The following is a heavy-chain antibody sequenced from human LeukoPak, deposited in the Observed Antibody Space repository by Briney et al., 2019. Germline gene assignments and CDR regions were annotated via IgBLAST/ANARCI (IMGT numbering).Heavy chain of an antibody. Sequence: SETLSLTCTVSGGSISTITYYWGWIRQPPGKGLEWVGHMYYRGNTFYNPSLKSRVTISVDTSKNQFSLKLSSVTAADTAVYYCARGYLWFGIHDAFDIWGQGTMVTVSS. CDR3: ARGYLWFGIHDAFDI. CDR2: MYYRGNT. V-gene: IGHV4-39*07. J-gene: IGHJ3*02. D-gene: IGHD3-10*01. CDR1: GGSISTITYY.